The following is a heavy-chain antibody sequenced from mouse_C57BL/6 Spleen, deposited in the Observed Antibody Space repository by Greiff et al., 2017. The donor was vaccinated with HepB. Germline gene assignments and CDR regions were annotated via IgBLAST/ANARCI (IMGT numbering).Heavy chain of an antibody. CDR3: ARRKTTVVEFDD. CDR1: GYTFTSYW. D-gene: IGHD1-1*01. J-gene: IGHJ2*01. CDR2: IDPSDSYT. Sequence: QVQLQQPGAELVMPGASVKLSCKASGYTFTSYWMHWVKQRPGQGLEWIGEIDPSDSYTNYNQKFKGKSTLTVDKSSSTAYRQLSSLTSEDSAVYYCARRKTTVVEFDDWGKGTTLTVSS. V-gene: IGHV1-69*01.